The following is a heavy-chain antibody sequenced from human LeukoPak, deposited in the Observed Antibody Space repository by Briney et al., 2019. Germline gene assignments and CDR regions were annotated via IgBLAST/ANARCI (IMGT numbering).Heavy chain of an antibody. CDR3: AVLAQTY. Sequence: SETLSLTCSVSGGSISSSTYYWGWIRQPPGEGLEWIAGIHYGGSTYYSPSLKSRLTISIDPSKNQFSLKVRSVTAADTAVYYCAVLAQTYWGQGILVTVSS. V-gene: IGHV4-39*01. CDR1: GGSISSSTYY. J-gene: IGHJ4*02. CDR2: IHYGGST.